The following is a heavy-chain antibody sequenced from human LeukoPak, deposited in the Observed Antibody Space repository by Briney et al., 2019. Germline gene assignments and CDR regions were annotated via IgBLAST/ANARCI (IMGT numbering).Heavy chain of an antibody. CDR1: GGTFSSYT. D-gene: IGHD1-26*01. Sequence: ASVKVSCKASGGTFSSYTISWVRQDPGQGLEWMGRIIPILGIANYAQKFQGRVTITADKSTSTAYMGLSSLRSEDTAVYYCASESRSLYIVGASGGLDYWGQGTLVTVSS. CDR2: IIPILGIA. CDR3: ASESRSLYIVGASGGLDY. J-gene: IGHJ4*02. V-gene: IGHV1-69*02.